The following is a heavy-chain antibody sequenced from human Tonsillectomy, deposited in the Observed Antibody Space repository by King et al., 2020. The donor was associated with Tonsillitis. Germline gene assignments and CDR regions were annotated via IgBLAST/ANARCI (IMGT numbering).Heavy chain of an antibody. J-gene: IGHJ6*02. Sequence: VQLVESGGGVVHPGRSLRLSCAASGFTFSSYAMHWVRQAQGKGLEWVALIWFDGSNKLYGESVRGRFTISRDNSKNTLYLQMNSLRAEDTAVYYCAREKIVVVPGVHYTGGMDVWGLGTTVTVSS. CDR3: AREKIVVVPGVHYTGGMDV. CDR1: GFTFSSYA. CDR2: IWFDGSNK. D-gene: IGHD2-2*01. V-gene: IGHV3-33*01.